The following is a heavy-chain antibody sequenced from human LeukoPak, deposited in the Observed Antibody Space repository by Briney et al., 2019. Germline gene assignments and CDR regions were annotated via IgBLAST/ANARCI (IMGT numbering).Heavy chain of an antibody. D-gene: IGHD3-22*01. CDR1: GITFSSYS. Sequence: GGSLRLSCAASGITFSSYSMNWVRQAPGKGREWFSSISSSSSYIYYADSVKGRFNISRDNAKNSLYLQMNSLRAEDTAVYYCARDSGGYYDSSGSPGDYWGQGTLVTVSS. V-gene: IGHV3-21*01. CDR3: ARDSGGYYDSSGSPGDY. CDR2: ISSSSSYI. J-gene: IGHJ4*02.